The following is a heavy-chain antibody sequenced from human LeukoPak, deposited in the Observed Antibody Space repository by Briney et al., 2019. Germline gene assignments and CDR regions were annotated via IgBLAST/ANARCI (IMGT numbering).Heavy chain of an antibody. J-gene: IGHJ4*02. Sequence: PGGFLRLSCAASGFTFSSYAMSWVRQAPGKGLEWVSAISGSGGSTYYADSVKGRFTISRDNSKNTLYLQMNSLRAEDTAVYYCARGPQYSGSHIDYWGQGTLVTVSS. CDR3: ARGPQYSGSHIDY. CDR2: ISGSGGST. V-gene: IGHV3-23*01. CDR1: GFTFSSYA. D-gene: IGHD1-26*01.